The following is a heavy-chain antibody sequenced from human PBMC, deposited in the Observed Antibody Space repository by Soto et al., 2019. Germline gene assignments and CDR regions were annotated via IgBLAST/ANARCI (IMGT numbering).Heavy chain of an antibody. D-gene: IGHD3-16*01. J-gene: IGHJ3*02. Sequence: ASVKVSCKMSGHTLTELSIHWVRQAPGKGLEWMGGFDPEGGEAIYAQKWHGRVTVTADTVTDTAYMELSGLNSDDTAVYYCARDRSDDKVWGSYSLGHGAFDIWGQGTMVTVSS. V-gene: IGHV1-24*01. CDR1: GHTLTELS. CDR2: FDPEGGEA. CDR3: ARDRSDDKVWGSYSLGHGAFDI.